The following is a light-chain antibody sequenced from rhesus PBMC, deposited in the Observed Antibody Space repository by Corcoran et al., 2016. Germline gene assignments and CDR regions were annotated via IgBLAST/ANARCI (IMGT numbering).Light chain of an antibody. V-gene: IGKV1-22*01. CDR2: KAS. CDR3: LQYSRSPLT. J-gene: IGKJ4*01. CDR1: QNIDSW. Sequence: DIQMTQSPSSLSASVGDTVTITCRASQNIDSWLDWYQQKPGKAPKLLIYKASTLQTGGPSRFSGRESGTEFTLTIRNLQPEDFGTYYCLQYSRSPLTFGGGTKVDLK.